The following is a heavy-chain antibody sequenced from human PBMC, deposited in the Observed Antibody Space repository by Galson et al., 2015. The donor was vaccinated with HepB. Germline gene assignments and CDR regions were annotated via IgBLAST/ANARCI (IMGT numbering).Heavy chain of an antibody. CDR1: GFTFSNYA. D-gene: IGHD3-3*01. Sequence: SLRLSCAASGFTFSNYAMHWVRQAPGMGLEWVSSINSVSSHIYYADSVRGRFTISRDNAKNSLSLQMNSLRVEDTAVYYCVRARREVLRFFDSDHWGQGTLVTVSS. V-gene: IGHV3-21*01. CDR2: INSVSSHI. J-gene: IGHJ4*02. CDR3: VRARREVLRFFDSDH.